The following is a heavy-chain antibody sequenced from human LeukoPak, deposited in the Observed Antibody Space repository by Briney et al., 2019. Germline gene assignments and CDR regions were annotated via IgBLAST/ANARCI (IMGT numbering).Heavy chain of an antibody. V-gene: IGHV3-21*01. CDR1: GFTFSSYS. Sequence: GGSLRLSCAASGFTFSSYSMNWVRQAPGKGLEWVSSISSSSSYIYYANSVKGRFTISRDNAKNSLYLQMNSLRAEDTAVYYCARTRIAAAVDYWGQGTLVTVSS. CDR3: ARTRIAAAVDY. CDR2: ISSSSSYI. J-gene: IGHJ4*02. D-gene: IGHD6-13*01.